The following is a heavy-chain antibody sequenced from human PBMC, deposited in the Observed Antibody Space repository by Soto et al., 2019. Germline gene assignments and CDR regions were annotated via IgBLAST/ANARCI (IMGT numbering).Heavy chain of an antibody. V-gene: IGHV4-31*03. CDR3: ASQSDYYGSGSQDY. Sequence: PSETLSLTCTVSGGSISGGGYYWSWIRQHPGKGLEWIGYIYYSGSTYYNPSLKSRVTISVDTSKNQFSLKLSSVTAADTAVYYCASQSDYYGSGSQDYWGQGTLVTVSS. CDR2: IYYSGST. D-gene: IGHD3-10*01. CDR1: GGSISGGGYY. J-gene: IGHJ4*02.